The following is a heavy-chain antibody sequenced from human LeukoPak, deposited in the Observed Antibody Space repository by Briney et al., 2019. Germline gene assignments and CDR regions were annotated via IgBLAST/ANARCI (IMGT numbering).Heavy chain of an antibody. CDR3: AKDGTSYYYIYY. CDR1: GFTFSSYG. Sequence: GSLRLSCAASGFTFSSYGMHWVRQAPGKGLEWVAFIRYDGSNKKYADSLKGRFTISRDNSKNTLYLQMNSLRAEDTAVYYCAKDGTSYYYIYYWGQGTLVTVSS. D-gene: IGHD2/OR15-2a*01. J-gene: IGHJ4*02. V-gene: IGHV3-30*02. CDR2: IRYDGSNK.